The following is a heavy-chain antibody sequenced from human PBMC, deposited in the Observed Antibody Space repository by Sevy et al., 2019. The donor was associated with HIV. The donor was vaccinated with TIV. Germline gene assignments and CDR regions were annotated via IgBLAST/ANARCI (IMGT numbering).Heavy chain of an antibody. CDR3: ARMRWKYCSSTSCYLDY. D-gene: IGHD2-2*01. J-gene: IGHJ4*02. CDR2: IWYDGSNK. V-gene: IGHV3-33*01. CDR1: GFTFSSYG. Sequence: GGSLRLSCAASGFTFSSYGMHWVRQAPGKGLEWVAVIWYDGSNKYYADSVKGRFTISRDNSKNTLYLQMNSLRAEDTAVYYCARMRWKYCSSTSCYLDYWGQGTLVTVSS.